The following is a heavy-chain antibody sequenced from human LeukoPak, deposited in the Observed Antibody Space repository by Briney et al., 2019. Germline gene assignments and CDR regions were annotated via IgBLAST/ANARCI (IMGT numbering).Heavy chain of an antibody. D-gene: IGHD2-15*01. Sequence: ASVKVSCKASGYTFTGYYMHWVRQAPGQGLELMGRINPNSGGTNYAQKFQGRVTMTRDTSISTAYMELSRLRSDDTAVYYCAREPLGYCSGGSCYSRFKYDYWGQGTLVTVSS. V-gene: IGHV1-2*06. J-gene: IGHJ4*02. CDR3: AREPLGYCSGGSCYSRFKYDY. CDR1: GYTFTGYY. CDR2: INPNSGGT.